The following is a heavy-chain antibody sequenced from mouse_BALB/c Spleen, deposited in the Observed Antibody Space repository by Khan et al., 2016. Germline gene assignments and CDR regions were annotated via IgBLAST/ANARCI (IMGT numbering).Heavy chain of an antibody. Sequence: VQLQQSGAESVKPGASVKLSCTATGFNIKDTYMYWVKQRPEQGLEWIGRIDPANGNTKYVPKFQGKATITADTSSNTAYLQLSSLTSDDTAVYYCARGLYYYGSSYYAMDYWGQGTSVTVSS. CDR3: ARGLYYYGSSYYAMDY. D-gene: IGHD1-1*01. J-gene: IGHJ4*01. CDR1: GFNIKDTY. V-gene: IGHV14-3*02. CDR2: IDPANGNT.